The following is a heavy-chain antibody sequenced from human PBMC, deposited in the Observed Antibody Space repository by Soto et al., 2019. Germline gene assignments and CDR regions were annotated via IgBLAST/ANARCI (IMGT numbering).Heavy chain of an antibody. Sequence: QVQLQELGPGLVKPSETLSLTCTVSGGSISSYYWCWMRQPAGKCLEWIGRIYTSGSTNYNPSLSRRVTMSVDTSKNQFTRKVSSVTAADTSVYYCARTLDRCYGFNWFDPWGQGTLVTVSS. D-gene: IGHD2-8*01. CDR1: GGSISSYY. CDR3: ARTLDRCYGFNWFDP. CDR2: IYTSGST. J-gene: IGHJ5*02. V-gene: IGHV4-4*07.